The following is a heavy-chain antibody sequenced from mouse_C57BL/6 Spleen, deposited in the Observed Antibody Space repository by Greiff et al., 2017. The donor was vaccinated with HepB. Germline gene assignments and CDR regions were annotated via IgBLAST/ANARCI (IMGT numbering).Heavy chain of an antibody. V-gene: IGHV1-69*01. CDR3: ARGRDYGSSPWFAY. CDR2: IDPSDSYT. Sequence: QVQLQQPGAELVMPEASVKLSCKASGYTFTSYWMHWVKQRPGQGLEWIGEIDPSDSYTNYNQKFKGKSTLTVDKSSSTAYMQLSSLTSEDSAVYYCARGRDYGSSPWFAYWGQGTLVTVSA. J-gene: IGHJ3*01. D-gene: IGHD1-1*01. CDR1: GYTFTSYW.